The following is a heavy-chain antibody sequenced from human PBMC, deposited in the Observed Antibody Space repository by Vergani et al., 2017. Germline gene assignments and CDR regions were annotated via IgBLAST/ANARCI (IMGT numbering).Heavy chain of an antibody. V-gene: IGHV1-24*01. CDR2: FDPEDGET. J-gene: IGHJ5*02. CDR3: ATATYYYDSSGYLA. CDR1: GYTFTSYY. D-gene: IGHD3-22*01. Sequence: QVQLVQSGAEVKKPGASVKVSCKASGYTFTSYYMHWVRQAPEQGLEWMGGFDPEDGETIYAQKFQGRVTMTEDTSTDTAYMELSSLRSEDTAVYYCATATYYYDSSGYLAWGQGTLVTVSS.